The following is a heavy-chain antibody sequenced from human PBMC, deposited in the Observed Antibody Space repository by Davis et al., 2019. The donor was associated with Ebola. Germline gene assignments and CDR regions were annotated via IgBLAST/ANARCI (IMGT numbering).Heavy chain of an antibody. CDR2: INHSGST. CDR3: ARGSAAAVYFDY. CDR1: GGSFSGYY. D-gene: IGHD6-13*01. Sequence: PSETLSLTCAVYGGSFSGYYWSWIRQPPGKGLEWIGEINHSGSTNYNPSLKSRVTISVDTSKNQFSLKLSSATAADTAVYYCARGSAAAVYFDYWGQGTLVTVSS. V-gene: IGHV4-34*01. J-gene: IGHJ4*02.